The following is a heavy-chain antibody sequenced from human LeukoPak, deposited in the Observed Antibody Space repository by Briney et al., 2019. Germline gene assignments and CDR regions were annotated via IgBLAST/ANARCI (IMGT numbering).Heavy chain of an antibody. J-gene: IGHJ3*02. Sequence: SETLSLTCAVYGGSFSGYYWSWIRQPPGKGLEWIGEINHSGSTNYNPSLKSRVTISVDTSKNQFSLKLSSVTAADTAVYYCASVAQKDHDAFDIWGQGTMVTVSS. V-gene: IGHV4-34*01. CDR2: INHSGST. CDR3: ASVAQKDHDAFDI. D-gene: IGHD2-15*01. CDR1: GGSFSGYY.